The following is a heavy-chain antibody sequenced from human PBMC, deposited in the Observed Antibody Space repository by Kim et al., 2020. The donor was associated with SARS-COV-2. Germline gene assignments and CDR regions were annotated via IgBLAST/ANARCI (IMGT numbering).Heavy chain of an antibody. Sequence: GGSLRLSCVASGFTFSHYWMSWVRQAPGKGLEWVANINQDGSEKYYVDSVKGQFTISRDNAKNSVYLQMSSLRVEDTAVYYCARDQSASTEWGQGALVTVSS. D-gene: IGHD3-16*01. CDR3: ARDQSASTE. J-gene: IGHJ4*02. CDR1: GFTFSHYW. V-gene: IGHV3-7*03. CDR2: INQDGSEK.